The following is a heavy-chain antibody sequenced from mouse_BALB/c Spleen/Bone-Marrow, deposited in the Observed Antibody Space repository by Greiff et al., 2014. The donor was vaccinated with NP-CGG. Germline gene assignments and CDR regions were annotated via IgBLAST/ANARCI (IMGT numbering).Heavy chain of an antibody. Sequence: VQLKESGAELVKPVASVKLSCTTSGFNIKDTYIHWVKQRPEQGLEWIGRIDPANGNTKYDPEFQGKATITADTSSNTAYLHLSSLTSEDTAVYSCAHDAPFAYWGQGTLVTVSA. D-gene: IGHD2-3*01. J-gene: IGHJ3*01. CDR1: GFNIKDTY. CDR2: IDPANGNT. CDR3: AHDAPFAY. V-gene: IGHV14-3*02.